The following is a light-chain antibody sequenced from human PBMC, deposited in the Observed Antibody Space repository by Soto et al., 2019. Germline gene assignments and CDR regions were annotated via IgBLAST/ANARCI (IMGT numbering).Light chain of an antibody. Sequence: QSVLTQPASVSGSPGQSITISCTGTSSDVGGYNYVSWYQQHPGKAPKLMIYEVTNRPSGVSNRFSGSKSGNTASLTISGLRAEDEADYYCSSYTRQYTPSYVFGTGTKATVL. J-gene: IGLJ1*01. CDR1: SSDVGGYNY. V-gene: IGLV2-14*01. CDR3: SSYTRQYTPSYV. CDR2: EVT.